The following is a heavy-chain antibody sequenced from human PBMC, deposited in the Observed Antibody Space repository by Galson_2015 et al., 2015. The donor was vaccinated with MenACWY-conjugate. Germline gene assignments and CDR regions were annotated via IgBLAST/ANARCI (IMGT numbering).Heavy chain of an antibody. V-gene: IGHV3-23*01. Sequence: SLRLSCAASGFTFSSYDMNWVRQAPGKGLQRVSAISGSACTTYYADSVKGRFTISRDNSKNTLYLQMNSLRAEDTAVYYCAKELAQNPYYFDPWGQGTLVTVSS. CDR2: ISGSACTT. D-gene: IGHD1-26*01. J-gene: IGHJ5*02. CDR3: AKELAQNPYYFDP. CDR1: GFTFSSYD.